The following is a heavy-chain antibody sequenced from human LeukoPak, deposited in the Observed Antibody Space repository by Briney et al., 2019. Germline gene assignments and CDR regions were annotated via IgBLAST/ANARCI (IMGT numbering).Heavy chain of an antibody. Sequence: SETLSLTCTVSGGSISSGGYYWSWIRQHPGKGLEWIGYIYYSGSTYYNPSLKSRVTISVDTSKNQFSLKLSSVTAADTAVYYCARAGVTVRGLDAFDIWGQGTMVTVSP. J-gene: IGHJ3*02. V-gene: IGHV4-31*03. CDR1: GGSISSGGYY. CDR3: ARAGVTVRGLDAFDI. D-gene: IGHD4-17*01. CDR2: IYYSGST.